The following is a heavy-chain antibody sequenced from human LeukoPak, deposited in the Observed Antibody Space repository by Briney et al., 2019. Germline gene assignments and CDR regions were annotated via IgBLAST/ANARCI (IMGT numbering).Heavy chain of an antibody. D-gene: IGHD3-22*01. V-gene: IGHV3-23*01. J-gene: IGHJ6*03. CDR1: EVTIIDYA. Sequence: PGGSLRLSCASSEVTIIDYAMSWVRPAQGQGLEWVSPINDVITEDNVDGDTTFYAYSVKGRFTISRDNSKNTVSLQMNSLRADDTAVYYCAKGSSRYYDHSGPDYYYYYMDVWGKGTTVTVSS. CDR3: AKGSSRYYDHSGPDYYYYYMDV. CDR2: INDVITEDNVDGDTT.